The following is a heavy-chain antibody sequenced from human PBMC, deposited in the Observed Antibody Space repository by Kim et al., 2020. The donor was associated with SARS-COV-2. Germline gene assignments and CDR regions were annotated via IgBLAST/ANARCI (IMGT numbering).Heavy chain of an antibody. CDR1: GGSISSSSYY. Sequence: SETLSLTCTVSGGSISSSSYYWGWIRQPPGKGLEWIGSIYYSGSTYYNPSLKSRVTISVDTSKNQFSLKLSSVTAADTAVYYCARHPPRSGWYPFWYYYYGMDVWGQGTTVTVSS. CDR2: IYYSGST. CDR3: ARHPPRSGWYPFWYYYYGMDV. V-gene: IGHV4-39*01. J-gene: IGHJ6*02. D-gene: IGHD6-19*01.